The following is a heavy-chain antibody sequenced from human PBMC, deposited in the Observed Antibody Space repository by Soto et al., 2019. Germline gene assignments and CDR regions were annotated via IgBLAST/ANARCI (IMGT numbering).Heavy chain of an antibody. CDR3: ARRHLAVAVSPWFDP. CDR1: GLSITDSEMG. J-gene: IGHJ5*02. Sequence: QVTLKESGPVLVKPTETLTLRCTVSGLSITDSEMGVSWIRQPPGQPLEWLAHIASSGEKSYRTFLKSRLASSKDTSKSQILLTMTTRDPADTATYYCARRHLAVAVSPWFDPWGQGSPVTVSS. D-gene: IGHD2-15*01. V-gene: IGHV2-26*01. CDR2: IASSGEK.